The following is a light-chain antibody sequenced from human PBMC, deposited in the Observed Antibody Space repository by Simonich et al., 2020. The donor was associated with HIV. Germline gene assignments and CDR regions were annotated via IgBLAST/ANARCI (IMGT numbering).Light chain of an antibody. CDR3: QSADSSGTYWV. Sequence: SYELTQPPSVSVSPGQTARITCSGDALPKQYAYWYQKKPGQAPVLVIYKDRERPSAIPARFSGSSSGTTVTLTISGVQAEDEADYYCQSADSSGTYWVFGGGTKLTVL. CDR2: KDR. J-gene: IGLJ3*02. CDR1: ALPKQY. V-gene: IGLV3-25*03.